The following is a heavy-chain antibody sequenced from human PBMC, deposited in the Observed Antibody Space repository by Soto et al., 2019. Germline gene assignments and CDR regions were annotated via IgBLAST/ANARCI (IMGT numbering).Heavy chain of an antibody. V-gene: IGHV1-58*01. J-gene: IGHJ6*02. CDR3: AADLYSSSWYPPTYYYYYGMDV. CDR1: GFTFTSSA. CDR2: IVVGSGNT. D-gene: IGHD6-13*01. Sequence: SVKVSCKASGFTFTSSAVQWVRQARGQRLEWIGWIVVGSGNTNYAQKFQERVTITRDMSTSTAYMELSSLRSEDTAVYYCAADLYSSSWYPPTYYYYYGMDVWGQGTTVTVSS.